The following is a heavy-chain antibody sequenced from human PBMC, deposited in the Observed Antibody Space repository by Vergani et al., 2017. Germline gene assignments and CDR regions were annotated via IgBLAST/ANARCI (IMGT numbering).Heavy chain of an antibody. Sequence: QGQLVQSGAEVKKPGASVKVSCKASGYTFTDYFMHWVRQAPGPGLEWMGWINPNSGGTNYAQKFQGRVTMTRDTSISTAYMELSNLRSDDTAVYYCARVGTSSNRDYFDYWGQGTLVTVSS. CDR1: GYTFTDYF. V-gene: IGHV1-2*02. D-gene: IGHD2-2*01. CDR3: ARVGTSSNRDYFDY. J-gene: IGHJ4*02. CDR2: INPNSGGT.